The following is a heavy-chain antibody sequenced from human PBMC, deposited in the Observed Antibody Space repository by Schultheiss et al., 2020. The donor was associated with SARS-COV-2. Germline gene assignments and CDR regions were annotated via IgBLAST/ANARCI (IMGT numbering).Heavy chain of an antibody. Sequence: GGSLRLSCAASGFTFSSYAMHWVRQAPGKGLQWVAVISYDGSNKYYADSVKGRFTISRDNAKNLLYLQMNGLRVDDTAMYFCARGQYSYDYWGQGTLVTVSS. CDR3: ARGQYSYDY. CDR1: GFTFSSYA. CDR2: ISYDGSNK. D-gene: IGHD5-18*01. J-gene: IGHJ4*02. V-gene: IGHV3-30*07.